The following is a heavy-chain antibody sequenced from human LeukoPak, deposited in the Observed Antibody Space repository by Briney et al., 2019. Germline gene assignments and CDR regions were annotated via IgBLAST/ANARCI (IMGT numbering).Heavy chain of an antibody. D-gene: IGHD6-13*01. CDR2: INPSGGST. J-gene: IGHJ6*03. CDR3: ARDRHIAAAVYYYYMDV. V-gene: IGHV1-46*01. CDR1: GYTFTSYY. Sequence: ASVKVSCKASGYTFTSYYIHWVRQAPGQGLEWMGIINPSGGSTNYAQNFQGSVTMTRDTSTSTVYMELSSLRSDDTAVYYCARDRHIAAAVYYYYMDVWGKGTPGTGSS.